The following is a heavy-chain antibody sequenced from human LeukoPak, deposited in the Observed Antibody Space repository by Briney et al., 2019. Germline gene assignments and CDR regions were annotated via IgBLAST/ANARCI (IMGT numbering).Heavy chain of an antibody. CDR2: ISDSADST. Sequence: GGSLRLSCATSGFTFNNYAMNWVRQAPGKGLEWVSAISDSADSTYYADSVKGRFTISRDNSKNTLYLQMNSLRAEDTAVYYCAKDRKLVLPDYWGQGTLVTVSP. V-gene: IGHV3-23*01. J-gene: IGHJ4*02. D-gene: IGHD2-15*01. CDR3: AKDRKLVLPDY. CDR1: GFTFNNYA.